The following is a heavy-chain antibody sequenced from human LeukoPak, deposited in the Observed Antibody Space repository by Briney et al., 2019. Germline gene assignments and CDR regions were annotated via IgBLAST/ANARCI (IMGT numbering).Heavy chain of an antibody. Sequence: SVKVSCKASGGTFSSYTISWVRQAPGQGLEWMGRIIPILGIANYAQKFQGRVTITADKSTSTAYMELSSPRSEDTAVYYCARLLGDSSSGPMDVWGQGTTVTVSS. CDR3: ARLLGDSSSGPMDV. V-gene: IGHV1-69*02. D-gene: IGHD6-6*01. CDR2: IIPILGIA. CDR1: GGTFSSYT. J-gene: IGHJ6*02.